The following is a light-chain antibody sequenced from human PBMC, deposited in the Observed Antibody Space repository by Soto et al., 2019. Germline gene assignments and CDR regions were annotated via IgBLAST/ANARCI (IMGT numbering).Light chain of an antibody. V-gene: IGKV3-15*01. CDR3: QQYKSCPIT. CDR2: TAS. Sequence: EIVMTRSPATRSVSPGERDTLSCRASQSVCGELAWYQQYPGQAPRLLIYTASTRATGIPARCSGYGSGTEFTLTISGLQSEDFAIYFCQQYKSCPITFGQGTRLEIK. J-gene: IGKJ5*01. CDR1: QSVCGE.